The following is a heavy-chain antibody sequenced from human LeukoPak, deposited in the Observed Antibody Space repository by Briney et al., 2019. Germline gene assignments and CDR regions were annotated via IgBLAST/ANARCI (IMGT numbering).Heavy chain of an antibody. Sequence: GGSLRLSCAASGFTFSDYYMSWICQAPGKGLEGVSYISYSGSTMYYADSVKGRFTISRDDAKNLLYLRMNSLRAEDTAVYYCARDIAAAGLFFDYWGQGTLVTVSS. CDR2: ISYSGSTM. J-gene: IGHJ4*02. V-gene: IGHV3-11*01. D-gene: IGHD6-13*01. CDR1: GFTFSDYY. CDR3: ARDIAAAGLFFDY.